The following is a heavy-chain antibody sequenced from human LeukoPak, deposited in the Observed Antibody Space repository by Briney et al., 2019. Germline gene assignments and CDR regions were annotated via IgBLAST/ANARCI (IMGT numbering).Heavy chain of an antibody. CDR1: GGSFSGYY. J-gene: IGHJ6*02. CDR3: ARGHGV. CDR2: INHSGST. Sequence: SETLSLTCAVYGGSFSGYYWSWIRQPPGKGLEWIGEINHSGSTNYNPSLKSRVTISVDTSKNQFSLKLSSVTAADTAVYYCARGHGVRGQGTTVTVSS. V-gene: IGHV4-34*01.